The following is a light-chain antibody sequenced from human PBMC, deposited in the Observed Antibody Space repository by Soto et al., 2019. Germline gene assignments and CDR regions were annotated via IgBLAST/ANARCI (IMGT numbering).Light chain of an antibody. Sequence: DIVMTQSPDSLAVSLGERATINCKSRQSVLYSSNNKNYLAWYQQKPGQPPKLLISWASTRESGVPDRFSGSGSGTDFTLTISSLQAEDVAVYYCQQYYGSPPRTFGQGTKVEIK. CDR1: QSVLYSSNNKNY. CDR2: WAS. CDR3: QQYYGSPPRT. J-gene: IGKJ1*01. V-gene: IGKV4-1*01.